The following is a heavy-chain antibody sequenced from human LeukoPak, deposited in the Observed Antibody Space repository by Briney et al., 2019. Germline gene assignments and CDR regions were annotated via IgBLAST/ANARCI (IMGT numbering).Heavy chain of an antibody. CDR2: VYHTGST. Sequence: PSETLSLTCAVSGYSISSGYYWGWIRQPPGKGLEWIGSVYHTGSTYYNPSLKSRVTISVDTSKNQFSLKLSSVTAADTAVYYCARDGEGYSHGYYNWGQGALVTVSS. D-gene: IGHD5-18*01. J-gene: IGHJ4*02. CDR1: GYSISSGYY. CDR3: ARDGEGYSHGYYN. V-gene: IGHV4-38-2*02.